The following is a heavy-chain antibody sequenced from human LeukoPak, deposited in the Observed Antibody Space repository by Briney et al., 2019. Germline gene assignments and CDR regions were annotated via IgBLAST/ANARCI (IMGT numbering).Heavy chain of an antibody. CDR3: ARGWYYDFWSGYKGYYYYYGMDV. Sequence: PGGSLRLSCAASGFTFSSYAMSWVRQAPGKGLEWVSAISGSGGSTYYADSVKGRFTISRDNSKNTLYLQMNSLRAEDTAVYYCARGWYYDFWSGYKGYYYYYGMDVWGQGTTVTVSS. J-gene: IGHJ6*02. V-gene: IGHV3-23*01. CDR2: ISGSGGST. D-gene: IGHD3-3*01. CDR1: GFTFSSYA.